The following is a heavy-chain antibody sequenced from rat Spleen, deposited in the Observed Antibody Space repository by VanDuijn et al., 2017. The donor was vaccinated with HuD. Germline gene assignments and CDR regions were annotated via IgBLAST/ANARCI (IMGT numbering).Heavy chain of an antibody. D-gene: IGHD1-2*01. J-gene: IGHJ2*01. CDR1: GFDFNSYG. CDR3: TVLTIAAY. CDR2: ITTKKYNYAT. V-gene: IGHV10-10*01. Sequence: EVQLVESGGGLVQPGSPLKLSCAASGFDFNSYGMSWVRQAPGKGLDLVADITTKKYNYATYYADSVKDRFTISRDDSQSMVYLQMDNLKTEDTALYYCTVLTIAAYWGQGVMVTVSS.